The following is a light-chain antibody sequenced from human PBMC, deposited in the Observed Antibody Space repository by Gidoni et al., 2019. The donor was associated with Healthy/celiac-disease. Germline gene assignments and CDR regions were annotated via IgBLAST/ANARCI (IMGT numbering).Light chain of an antibody. CDR3: QQRSNWLT. V-gene: IGKV3D-11*01. J-gene: IGKJ4*01. Sequence: EIVLTQSPATLSLSPGERATLSCRASQGVSSYLAWYQQKPGQAPRLLIYDASNRATGIPARFIGSGPGTDFTLTISSLEPEDFAVYYCQQRSNWLTFGGGTKVEIK. CDR1: QGVSSY. CDR2: DAS.